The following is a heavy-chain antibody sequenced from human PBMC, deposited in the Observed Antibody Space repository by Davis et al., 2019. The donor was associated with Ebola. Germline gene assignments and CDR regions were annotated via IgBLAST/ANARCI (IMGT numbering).Heavy chain of an antibody. Sequence: PGGSLRLSCAASGFTFSSYSMNWVRQAPGKGLEWVSSISSSSSYIYYADSVKGRFTISRDNAKNSLYLQMNSLRAEDTAVYYCARLTYYDSYYYYGMDVWGQGTTVTVSS. J-gene: IGHJ6*02. CDR2: ISSSSSYI. CDR3: ARLTYYDSYYYYGMDV. D-gene: IGHD3-22*01. V-gene: IGHV3-21*01. CDR1: GFTFSSYS.